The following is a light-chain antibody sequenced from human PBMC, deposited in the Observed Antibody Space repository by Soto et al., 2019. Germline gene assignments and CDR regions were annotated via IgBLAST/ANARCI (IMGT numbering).Light chain of an antibody. Sequence: ENVLTLSPATLSLSPGERATLSCRASQSIANYLAWYQQKPGQAPRLLIYDASNRATGIPARFSGSGSGTDFTLTISSLEPEDFAVYYCQQRSNWWTFGQGTKVEIK. CDR3: QQRSNWWT. J-gene: IGKJ1*01. CDR1: QSIANY. V-gene: IGKV3-11*01. CDR2: DAS.